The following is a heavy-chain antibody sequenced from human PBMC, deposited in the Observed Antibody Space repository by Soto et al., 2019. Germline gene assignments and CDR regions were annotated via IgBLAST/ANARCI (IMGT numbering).Heavy chain of an antibody. CDR2: IYYSGST. CDR3: ARGGLAARPTIHFDY. Sequence: SETLSLTCTVSGGSISSYYWSWIRQPPGKGLEWIGYIYYSGSTNYNPSLKSRVTISVDTSKNQFSLKLSSVTAADTAVYYCARGGLAARPTIHFDYWGQGTLVTVSS. CDR1: GGSISSYY. D-gene: IGHD6-6*01. V-gene: IGHV4-59*01. J-gene: IGHJ4*02.